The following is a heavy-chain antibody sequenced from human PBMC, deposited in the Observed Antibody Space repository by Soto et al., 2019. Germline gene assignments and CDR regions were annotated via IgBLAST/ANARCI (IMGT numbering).Heavy chain of an antibody. J-gene: IGHJ5*02. Sequence: QVQLVQSGSEVKKPGASVKVSCKASGYTFAIYGISWVRQAPGQGLEWMGWISAYNGNTNYAQKLQGRVTMTTDTTTSTAYQELRSRRADDAAVYYCASGGSGHWDAGGAGPLVTVSS. CDR3: ASGGSGHWDA. CDR1: GYTFAIYG. CDR2: ISAYNGNT. V-gene: IGHV1-18*01. D-gene: IGHD2-15*01.